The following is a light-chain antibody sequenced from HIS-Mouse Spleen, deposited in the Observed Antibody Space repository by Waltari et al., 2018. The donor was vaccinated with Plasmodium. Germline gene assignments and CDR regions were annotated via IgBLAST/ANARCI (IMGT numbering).Light chain of an antibody. Sequence: IVMTQSPATLSVSPGERATLSCRASQSVSSNLAWYQQKPGQAPRLLIYGASTRATGIPARFSGRGSGTEFTLTISSLQSEDFAVYYCQQYNNWSFTFGPGTKVDIK. CDR3: QQYNNWSFT. CDR1: QSVSSN. CDR2: GAS. V-gene: IGKV3-15*01. J-gene: IGKJ3*01.